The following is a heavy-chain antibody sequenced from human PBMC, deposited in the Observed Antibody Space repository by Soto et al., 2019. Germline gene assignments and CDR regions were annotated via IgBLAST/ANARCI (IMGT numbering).Heavy chain of an antibody. Sequence: GSLSLSCAASGFTFSSYGMHWVRQAPGKGLEWVAVISYDGSNKYYADSVKGRFTISRDNSKNTLYLQMNSLRAEDTAVYYCAKEYSSGWSRYYYGMDVWGQGTTVTVSS. CDR1: GFTFSSYG. CDR3: AKEYSSGWSRYYYGMDV. D-gene: IGHD6-19*01. CDR2: ISYDGSNK. V-gene: IGHV3-30*18. J-gene: IGHJ6*02.